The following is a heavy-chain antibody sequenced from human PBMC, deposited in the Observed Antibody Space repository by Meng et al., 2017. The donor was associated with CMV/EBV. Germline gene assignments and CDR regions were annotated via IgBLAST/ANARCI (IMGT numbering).Heavy chain of an antibody. CDR2: IYHSGST. CDR3: ARVAMVRGVMTSYYFDY. D-gene: IGHD3-10*01. V-gene: IGHV4-38-2*02. Sequence: SETLSLTCTVSGYSISSGYYWGWSRQPPGKGLEWIGSIYHSGSTYYNPSLKSRVTISVDTSKNQFSLKLSSVTAADTAVYYCARVAMVRGVMTSYYFDYWGQGTLVTVSS. CDR1: GYSISSGYY. J-gene: IGHJ4*02.